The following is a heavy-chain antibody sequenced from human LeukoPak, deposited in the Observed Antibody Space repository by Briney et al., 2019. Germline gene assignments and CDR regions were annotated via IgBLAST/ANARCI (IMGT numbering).Heavy chain of an antibody. J-gene: IGHJ4*02. CDR1: GGTFSSYA. CDR3: ARGPVNGMVRGEKHFDY. V-gene: IGHV1-69*13. Sequence: SVKVSCKASGGTFSSYAISWVRQAPGQGLEWMGGIIPIFGTANYAQKFQGRVTITADESTSTAYMELSSLRSEDTAVYYCARGPVNGMVRGEKHFDYWGQGTLVTVSS. CDR2: IIPIFGTA. D-gene: IGHD3-10*01.